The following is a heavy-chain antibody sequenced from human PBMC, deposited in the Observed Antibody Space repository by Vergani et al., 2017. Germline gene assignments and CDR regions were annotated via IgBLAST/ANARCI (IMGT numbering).Heavy chain of an antibody. CDR3: ARLAGYGSGSYYKAYYGMDV. V-gene: IGHV4-38-2*01. Sequence: QVQLQESGPGLVKPSETLSLTCAVSGYSISSGYYWGWIRQPPGKGLEWIGSIYHRRRTYYNPSLESRVTKSVDTSKNQFSLKLSSVTAADTAVYYCARLAGYGSGSYYKAYYGMDVWGQGTTVTVSS. CDR1: GYSISSGYY. CDR2: IYHRRRT. J-gene: IGHJ6*02. D-gene: IGHD3-10*01.